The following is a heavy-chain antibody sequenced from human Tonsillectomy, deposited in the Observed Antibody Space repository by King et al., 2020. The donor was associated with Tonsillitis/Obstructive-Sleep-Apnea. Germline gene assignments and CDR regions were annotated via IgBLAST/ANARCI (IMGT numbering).Heavy chain of an antibody. CDR2: ISYDGSNK. D-gene: IGHD4-11*01. CDR1: GFTFSSYA. Sequence: VQLVESGGGVVQPGRSLRLSCAASGFTFSSYAMHWVRQAPGKGLEWVAVISYDGSNKYYADSVKGRFTISRDNSKNTLYLQMNSLRAEDTAVYYCAGTYDYSNYEFDYWGQGTLVTVSS. V-gene: IGHV3-30*04. CDR3: AGTYDYSNYEFDY. J-gene: IGHJ4*02.